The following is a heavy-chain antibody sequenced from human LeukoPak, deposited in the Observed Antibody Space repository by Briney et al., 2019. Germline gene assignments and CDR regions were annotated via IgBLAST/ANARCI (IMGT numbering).Heavy chain of an antibody. CDR3: ARRPIVGATNPFDY. Sequence: GGSLEISCQGSGSIFTSYWIGWVRQLPGKGLEWMGIIYPGDSDTRYSPSFQGQVPISADKSISTAYLQWSSLKASDTAMYYCARRPIVGATNPFDYWGQGTLVTVSS. CDR1: GSIFTSYW. D-gene: IGHD1-26*01. V-gene: IGHV5-51*01. CDR2: IYPGDSDT. J-gene: IGHJ4*02.